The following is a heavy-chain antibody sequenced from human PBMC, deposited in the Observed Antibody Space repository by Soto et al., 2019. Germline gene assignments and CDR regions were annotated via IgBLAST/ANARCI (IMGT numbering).Heavy chain of an antibody. CDR3: ARGDYYDSSGFDY. D-gene: IGHD3-22*01. Sequence: PSETLSLTCTVSGGSIGSYYWTWIRRPPGEGLEWIGHIYYTGSTNYNPSLKSRVTISVDTPKNPFSLKLSSVTAADTAVYYCARGDYYDSSGFDYWGQGTLVTVSS. V-gene: IGHV4-59*01. CDR2: IYYTGST. J-gene: IGHJ4*02. CDR1: GGSIGSYY.